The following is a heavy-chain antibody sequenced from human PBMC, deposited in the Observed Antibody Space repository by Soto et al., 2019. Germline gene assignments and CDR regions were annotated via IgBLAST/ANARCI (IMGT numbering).Heavy chain of an antibody. CDR1: GFTFSSYW. CDR2: IKQDGSEK. D-gene: IGHD3-16*01. CDR3: ARVKGGRYFQH. V-gene: IGHV3-7*05. J-gene: IGHJ1*01. Sequence: EVQLVESGGGLVQPGGSLRLSCAASGFTFSSYWMSWVRQAPGKGLEWVANIKQDGSEKYYVVSVKGRFTISRDNAKNSLYLQMNSLRAEDTAVYYCARVKGGRYFQHWGQGTLVTVSS.